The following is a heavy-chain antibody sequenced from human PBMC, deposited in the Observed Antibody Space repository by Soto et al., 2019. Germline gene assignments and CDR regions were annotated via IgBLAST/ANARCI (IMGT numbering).Heavy chain of an antibody. D-gene: IGHD4-17*01. CDR3: ARAHYGDYGYGMDV. J-gene: IGHJ6*02. V-gene: IGHV4-59*12. Sequence: SETLSLTCNVSGASISSYYWSWIRQPPGKGLEWIGYIYNSGSTNYNPSLKSRVTISVDRSKNQFSLKLSSVTAADTAVYYCARAHYGDYGYGMDVWGQGTTVTVSS. CDR1: GASISSYY. CDR2: IYNSGST.